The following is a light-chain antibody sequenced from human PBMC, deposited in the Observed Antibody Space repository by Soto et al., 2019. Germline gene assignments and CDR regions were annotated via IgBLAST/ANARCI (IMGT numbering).Light chain of an antibody. Sequence: EIVLTQSPGTLSLSPGDRATLSCRAGQSVDNRFLAWYQQKPGQAPRLLIYGTSTRATGIPDSFSGSASGTDFTLTITRLEPEDFAVYYCQRYDGSPFYTFGQVTKVEI. V-gene: IGKV3-20*01. J-gene: IGKJ2*01. CDR3: QRYDGSPFYT. CDR1: QSVDNRF. CDR2: GTS.